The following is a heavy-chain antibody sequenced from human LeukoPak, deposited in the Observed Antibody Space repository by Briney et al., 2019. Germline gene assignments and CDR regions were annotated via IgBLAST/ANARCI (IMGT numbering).Heavy chain of an antibody. CDR1: GFTFNNDV. Sequence: PGGSLRLSCAASGFTFNNDVMSWVRQAPGKGLEWVSGISGSGASKVYADSVRGRFTISRDNSKNTLYLQMNSLGAADTAVYYCARFGGFDYWGQGTLVTVSS. D-gene: IGHD3-10*01. J-gene: IGHJ4*02. V-gene: IGHV3-23*01. CDR2: ISGSGASK. CDR3: ARFGGFDY.